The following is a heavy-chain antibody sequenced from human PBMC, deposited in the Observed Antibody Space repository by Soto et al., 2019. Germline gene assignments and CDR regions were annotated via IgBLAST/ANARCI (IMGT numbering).Heavy chain of an antibody. J-gene: IGHJ6*02. D-gene: IGHD2-21*01. Sequence: SVKVSCKASGGTFSSYAISWVRQAPGQGLEWMGGIIPIFGTANYAQKFQGRVTITADESTSTAYMELSSLRSEDTAVYYCARDSRAGVLWWHYGMDVWGQGTTVTVSS. CDR3: ARDSRAGVLWWHYGMDV. CDR1: GGTFSSYA. CDR2: IIPIFGTA. V-gene: IGHV1-69*13.